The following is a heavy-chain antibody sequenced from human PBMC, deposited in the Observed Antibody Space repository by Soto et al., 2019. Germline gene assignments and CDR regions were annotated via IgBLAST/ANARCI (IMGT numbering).Heavy chain of an antibody. CDR3: ARPKRSGYDRGDSYYHTMDV. D-gene: IGHD3-3*01. CDR1: GGTSSNFV. CDR2: ILPMFGAV. V-gene: IGHV1-69*06. Sequence: QVQLVQSGTEVKKSGSSVKVSCRASGGTSSNFVITWVRQVPGQGLEWLGGILPMFGAVKYAQKFQDRLIITADRSTQTAAMELGCLRSEDTAVYYCARPKRSGYDRGDSYYHTMDVWGHGTTVTVS. J-gene: IGHJ6*02.